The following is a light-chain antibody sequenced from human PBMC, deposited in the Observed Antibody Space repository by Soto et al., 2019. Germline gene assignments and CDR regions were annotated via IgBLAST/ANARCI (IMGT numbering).Light chain of an antibody. CDR3: QQSSNWPPEIT. J-gene: IGKJ5*01. CDR2: DAS. CDR1: QSVSSN. V-gene: IGKV3-11*01. Sequence: EIVMTPSPATLSVSPGERATLSCMASQSVSSNLAWYQQRPGQAPRLLIYDASSRATGIPDRFSGSGSGTDFILTISSLEPEDFAVYYCQQSSNWPPEITFGQGTRREIK.